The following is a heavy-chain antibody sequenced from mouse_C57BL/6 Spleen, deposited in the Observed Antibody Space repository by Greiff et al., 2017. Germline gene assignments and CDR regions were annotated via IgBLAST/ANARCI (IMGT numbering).Heavy chain of an antibody. CDR1: GYSFTGYY. D-gene: IGHD1-1*01. J-gene: IGHJ2*01. CDR2: INPSTGGT. Sequence: VQLKESGPELVKPGASVKISCKASGYSFTGYYMHWVKQSSEKSLEWIGEINPSTGGTSYNQKFKGKATLTVDKSSSTAYMQLKSLTSEDSAVYYCARGGGIDYWGQGTTLTVSS. CDR3: ARGGGIDY. V-gene: IGHV1-43*01.